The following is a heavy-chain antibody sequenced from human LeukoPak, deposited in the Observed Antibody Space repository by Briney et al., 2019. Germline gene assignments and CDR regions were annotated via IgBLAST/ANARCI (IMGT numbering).Heavy chain of an antibody. CDR1: GGSISSGSYY. Sequence: PSETLSLTCTVSGGSISSGSYYWSWIRQPPGKGLEYIGYIYYSGTTDYNPSLKSRVTISVDTSKNQFSLKLSSVTAADTAVYYCARGRGGLQHNYFDYWGQGTLVTVSS. D-gene: IGHD4-11*01. CDR3: ARGRGGLQHNYFDY. CDR2: IYYSGTT. V-gene: IGHV4-61*01. J-gene: IGHJ4*02.